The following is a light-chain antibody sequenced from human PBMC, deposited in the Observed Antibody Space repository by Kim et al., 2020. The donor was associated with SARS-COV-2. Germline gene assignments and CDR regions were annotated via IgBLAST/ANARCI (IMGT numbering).Light chain of an antibody. CDR2: GNS. J-gene: IGLJ3*02. V-gene: IGLV1-40*01. Sequence: GQRVTSSCTGSSSNIGAGYDVHWYQQLPGTAPKLLIYGNSNRPSGVPDRFSGSKSGTSASLAITGLQAEDEADYYCQSYDSSLNWVFGGGTQLTVL. CDR3: QSYDSSLNWV. CDR1: SSNIGAGYD.